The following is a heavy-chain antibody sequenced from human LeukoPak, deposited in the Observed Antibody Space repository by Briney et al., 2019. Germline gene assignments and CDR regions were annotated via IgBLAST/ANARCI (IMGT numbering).Heavy chain of an antibody. CDR3: PTDLDSSGYTN. CDR1: GYTLTELS. CDR2: FDPEDGEP. J-gene: IGHJ4*02. V-gene: IGHV1-24*01. D-gene: IGHD3-22*01. Sequence: ASVTVSCKVSGYTLTELSMHWVRHAPGKGGERMGRFDPEDGEPISAKTLQGRVTITEETSTNPAYMELSSLRPEAPAFYSCPTDLDSSGYTNWGQGTLVTVSS.